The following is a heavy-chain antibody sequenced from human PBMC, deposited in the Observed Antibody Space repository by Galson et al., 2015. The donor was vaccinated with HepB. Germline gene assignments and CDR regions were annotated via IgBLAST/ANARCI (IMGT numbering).Heavy chain of an antibody. Sequence: SLRLSCAASGFIFSSYEMNWVRQAPGKGLEWVSDISSSGSPIYYADSVKGRLTISRDNAKNSLYLQMNSLRAEDTAISYCARSASLSFNAIDVWGQGTMVTVSS. J-gene: IGHJ3*01. CDR3: ARSASLSFNAIDV. V-gene: IGHV3-48*03. CDR1: GFIFSSYE. CDR2: ISSSGSPI. D-gene: IGHD3-16*02.